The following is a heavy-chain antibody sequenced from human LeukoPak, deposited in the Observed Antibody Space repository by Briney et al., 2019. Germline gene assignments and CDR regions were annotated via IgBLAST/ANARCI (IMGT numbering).Heavy chain of an antibody. V-gene: IGHV3-33*06. Sequence: PGGSLRLSCAASGFTFSSYGMHCVRQAPGKGVVWVAVISYDGSNKYYAHSVKGRFTISRDNSKNTLYLQMNSLRAEDTAVYYCAKDVVGSSSPDFDYWGQGTLVTVSS. D-gene: IGHD6-6*01. CDR3: AKDVVGSSSPDFDY. CDR1: GFTFSSYG. J-gene: IGHJ4*02. CDR2: ISYDGSNK.